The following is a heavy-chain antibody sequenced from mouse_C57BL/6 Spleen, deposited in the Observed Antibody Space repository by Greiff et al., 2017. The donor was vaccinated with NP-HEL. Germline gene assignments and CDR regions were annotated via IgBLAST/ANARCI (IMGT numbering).Heavy chain of an antibody. D-gene: IGHD1-1*02. CDR1: GYTFTSYW. CDR3: ARSRENLTLGLDY. Sequence: VQLQQSGAELVKPGASVKLSCKASGYTFTSYWMHWVKQRPGRGLEWIGRIDPNSGGTKYNEKFKSKATLTVDKPSSTAYMQLSSLTSEDSAVYYCARSRENLTLGLDYWGQGTTLTVSS. J-gene: IGHJ2*01. V-gene: IGHV1-72*01. CDR2: IDPNSGGT.